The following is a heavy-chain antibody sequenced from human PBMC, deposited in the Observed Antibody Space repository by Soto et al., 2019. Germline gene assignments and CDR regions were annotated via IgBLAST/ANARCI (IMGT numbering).Heavy chain of an antibody. D-gene: IGHD3-3*01. J-gene: IGHJ6*02. CDR3: ARSAYYDFWSGFRPPDYYYYGMDV. CDR1: GYSFTSYW. CDR2: IYPGDSDT. V-gene: IGHV5-51*01. Sequence: LKISCKGSGYSFTSYWIGWVRQMPGKGLEWMGIIYPGDSDTRYSPSFQGQVTISADKSISTAYLQWSSLKASDTAMYYCARSAYYDFWSGFRPPDYYYYGMDVWGQGTTVNVSS.